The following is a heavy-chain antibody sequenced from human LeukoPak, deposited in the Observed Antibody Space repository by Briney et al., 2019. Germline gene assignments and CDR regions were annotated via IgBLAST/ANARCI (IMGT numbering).Heavy chain of an antibody. CDR3: ARVYDTSGYKTPPPDY. D-gene: IGHD3-22*01. CDR2: ISSRGTTI. V-gene: IGHV3-48*03. J-gene: IGHJ4*02. Sequence: GGSLRLSCTASGLPFSSYEMNWVRQAPGKGLEWISYISSRGTTIYYADPVKGRFTISRGNAENSLYLQMNSLRAEDTAVYYCARVYDTSGYKTPPPDYWGQGTLVTVSS. CDR1: GLPFSSYE.